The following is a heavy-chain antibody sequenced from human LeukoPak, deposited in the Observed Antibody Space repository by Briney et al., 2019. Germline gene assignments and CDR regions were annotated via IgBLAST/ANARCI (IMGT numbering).Heavy chain of an antibody. CDR1: GFTFSSYS. CDR2: IKQDGSEN. Sequence: GGSLRLSCAASGFTFSSYSINWVRQAPGKGPEWVANIKQDGSENYYVDSVKGRFTISRDNAKNSLYLQMNSLRAEDTAVYYCARLDEGAFDIWGQGTMATVSS. J-gene: IGHJ3*02. CDR3: ARLDEGAFDI. D-gene: IGHD2-2*03. V-gene: IGHV3-7*03.